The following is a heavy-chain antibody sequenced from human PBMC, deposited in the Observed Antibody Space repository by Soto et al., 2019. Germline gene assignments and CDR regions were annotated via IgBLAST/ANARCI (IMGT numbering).Heavy chain of an antibody. CDR1: GFTFSSYA. D-gene: IGHD2-2*01. Sequence: QVQLVESGGGVVQPGRSLRLSCAASGFTFSSYAMHWVRQAPGKGLEWVAVISYDGSNKYYADSVKGRFTISRDNSKNTLYLQMNSLRAEDTAVYYCARSAKCSSTSCYDVSFWGKGTLLTVSS. J-gene: IGHJ4*02. CDR3: ARSAKCSSTSCYDVSF. CDR2: ISYDGSNK. V-gene: IGHV3-30-3*01.